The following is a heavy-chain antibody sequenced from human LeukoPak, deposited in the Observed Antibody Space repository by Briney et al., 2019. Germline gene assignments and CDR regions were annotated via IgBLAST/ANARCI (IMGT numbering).Heavy chain of an antibody. Sequence: PGGSLRLSCAASGFTFSSYSMNWVRQAPGKGLGWVSSISSSSSYIYYADSVKGRFTISRDNAKNSLYLQMNSLRAEDTAVYYCARVYSSSSGCLGYWGQRTLVTVSS. CDR2: ISSSSSYI. CDR1: GFTFSSYS. D-gene: IGHD6-6*01. V-gene: IGHV3-21*01. CDR3: ARVYSSSSGCLGY. J-gene: IGHJ4*02.